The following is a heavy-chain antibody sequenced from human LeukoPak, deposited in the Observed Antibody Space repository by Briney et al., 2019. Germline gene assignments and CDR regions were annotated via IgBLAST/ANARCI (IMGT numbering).Heavy chain of an antibody. D-gene: IGHD3-16*01. Sequence: PGGSLRLSCAASGFTFSRYAMHWVRQAPGKGLKWVAVISYDGTNKYYADSVKGRFTNSRDNSKNTQYLQMNTLRADDTAVYYCARDFAGGGDYDYYGMDVWGQGTTVTVSS. J-gene: IGHJ6*02. CDR2: ISYDGTNK. V-gene: IGHV3-30-3*01. CDR3: ARDFAGGGDYDYYGMDV. CDR1: GFTFSRYA.